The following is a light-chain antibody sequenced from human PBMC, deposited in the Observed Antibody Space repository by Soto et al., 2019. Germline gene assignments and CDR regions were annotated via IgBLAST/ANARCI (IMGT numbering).Light chain of an antibody. CDR2: DAS. CDR1: QSVSNY. V-gene: IGKV3-11*01. Sequence: EIVLTQSPATLFLSSGERATPSCRASQSVSNYLAWYQHKPGQAPRLLIYDASNRATGIPARFSGSGSGTDFTLTISSLEPEDFAVYYCQQRTDWPLFGPGTKVDIK. CDR3: QQRTDWPL. J-gene: IGKJ3*01.